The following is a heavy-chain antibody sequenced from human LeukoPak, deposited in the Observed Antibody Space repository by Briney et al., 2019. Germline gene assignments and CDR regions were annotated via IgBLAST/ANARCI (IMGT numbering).Heavy chain of an antibody. CDR2: IYSGGST. D-gene: IGHD1-26*01. CDR1: GFTVSSNY. Sequence: GGSLRLSCAASGFTVSSNYMSWVRQAPGKGLEWVSVIYSGGSTYYADSVKGRFAISRDNSKNTLYLQMNSLRAEDTAVYYCARVVGGSQDYYYYGMDVWGQGTTVTVSS. V-gene: IGHV3-53*01. J-gene: IGHJ6*02. CDR3: ARVVGGSQDYYYYGMDV.